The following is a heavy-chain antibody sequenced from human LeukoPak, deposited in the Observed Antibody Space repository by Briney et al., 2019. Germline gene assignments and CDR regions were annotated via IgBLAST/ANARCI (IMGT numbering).Heavy chain of an antibody. D-gene: IGHD6-19*01. J-gene: IGHJ3*02. CDR2: ISGSGANT. CDR1: GFIFSDYG. CDR3: AKDRASGWPNAFDI. V-gene: IGHV3-23*01. Sequence: GGSLRLSCAASGFIFSDYGITWVRQAPGKGLEWVSGISGSGANTYFADSVKGRSTISRDNSKNTVYLQMDSLRAEDTAVYYCAKDRASGWPNAFDIWGQGTMVTVSS.